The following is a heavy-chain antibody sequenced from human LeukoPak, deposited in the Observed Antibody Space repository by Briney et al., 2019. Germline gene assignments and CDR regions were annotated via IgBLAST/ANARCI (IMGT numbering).Heavy chain of an antibody. CDR2: FIPIFGTA. V-gene: IGHV1-69*06. J-gene: IGHJ6*03. CDR1: GGTFSSYA. CDR3: ARTQSGYDLYYYYYMDV. Sequence: ASVKVSCKASGGTFSSYAISWVRQAPGQGLGWMGGFIPIFGTANYAQKFQGRVTITADKSTSTAYMELSSLRSEDTAVYYCARTQSGYDLYYYYYMDVWGKGTTVTVSS. D-gene: IGHD5-12*01.